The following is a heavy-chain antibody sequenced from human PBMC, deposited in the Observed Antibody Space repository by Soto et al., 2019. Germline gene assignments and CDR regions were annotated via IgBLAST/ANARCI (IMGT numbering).Heavy chain of an antibody. CDR3: ATGEWTAGELFLAN. D-gene: IGHD3-16*01. CDR1: GVSVISGYY. CDR2: NNNPANP. J-gene: IGHJ4*02. Sequence: PSETLSLTCTVSGVSVISGYYCNWIRQHPGKGLEWIGYNNNPANPFYNPSLRSRVTISVDTSKNQFSLRLPSVTAADTAAYYCATGEWTAGELFLANGGQGALVNVST. V-gene: IGHV4-31*03.